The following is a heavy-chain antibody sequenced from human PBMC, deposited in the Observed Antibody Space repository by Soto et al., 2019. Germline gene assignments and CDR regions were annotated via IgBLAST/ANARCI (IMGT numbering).Heavy chain of an antibody. CDR3: ARSRIKYGSGSYYFDY. CDR1: GGSISSGGYY. V-gene: IGHV4-31*03. D-gene: IGHD3-10*01. CDR2: IYYSGST. Sequence: QVQLQESGPGLVKPSQTLSLTCTVSGGSISSGGYYWSWIRQHAGKGLEWIGYIYYSGSTYYNPSLKSRVTISVDTSKNQFSLKLSSVSAADTAVYYCARSRIKYGSGSYYFDYWGQGTLVTVSS. J-gene: IGHJ4*02.